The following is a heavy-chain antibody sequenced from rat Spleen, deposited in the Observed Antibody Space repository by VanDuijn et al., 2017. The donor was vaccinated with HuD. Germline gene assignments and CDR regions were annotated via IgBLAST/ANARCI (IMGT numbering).Heavy chain of an antibody. J-gene: IGHJ3*01. V-gene: IGHV5-7*01. D-gene: IGHD1-9*01. CDR1: GFTFSDYN. CDR3: ANTYYGSWFAY. CDR2: ISYDGSST. Sequence: EVQLVESGGGLVQPGRSLKLSCAASGFTFSDYNMAWVRQAPKKGLEWVATISYDGSSTYYRDSVKGRFTISRDNVKSTLYLQMDSLRSEDTATYYCANTYYGSWFAYWGQGTLVTVSS.